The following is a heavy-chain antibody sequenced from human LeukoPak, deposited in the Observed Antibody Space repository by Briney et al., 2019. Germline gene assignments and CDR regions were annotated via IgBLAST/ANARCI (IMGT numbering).Heavy chain of an antibody. Sequence: GGSLRLSCAASEFTFSSYSMNWVRQAPGKGLEWVSSISSSSSYIYYADSVKGRFTISRDNAKNSLYLQMNSLRAEDTAVYYCARGLIVVDSVDYWGQGTLVTVSS. D-gene: IGHD2-2*01. V-gene: IGHV3-21*01. CDR2: ISSSSSYI. CDR1: EFTFSSYS. J-gene: IGHJ4*02. CDR3: ARGLIVVDSVDY.